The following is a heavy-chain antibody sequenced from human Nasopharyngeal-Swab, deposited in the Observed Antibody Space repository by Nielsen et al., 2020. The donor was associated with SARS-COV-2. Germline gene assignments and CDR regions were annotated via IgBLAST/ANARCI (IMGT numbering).Heavy chain of an antibody. Sequence: GGSLRLSCAASGFTFSSYAMHWVRQAPGKGLEWVAVISYDGSNKYYADSVKGRFTISRDNSKNTLYLQMNSLRAEDTAVYYCASAYGGSYWYFDFWGRGTLVTVSS. J-gene: IGHJ2*01. V-gene: IGHV3-30-3*01. CDR3: ASAYGGSYWYFDF. CDR2: ISYDGSNK. CDR1: GFTFSSYA. D-gene: IGHD4-23*01.